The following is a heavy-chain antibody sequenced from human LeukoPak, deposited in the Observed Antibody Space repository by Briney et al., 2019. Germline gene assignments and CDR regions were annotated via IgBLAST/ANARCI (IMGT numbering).Heavy chain of an antibody. V-gene: IGHV3-74*01. CDR3: ARGVGSSWPGWFDP. CDR1: GFTFSIYW. CDR2: LNSDGSGT. D-gene: IGHD6-13*01. J-gene: IGHJ5*02. Sequence: GGSLRLSCAASGFTFSIYWMHWVRQAPGKGLVWVSRLNSDGSGTTYADSVKGRFTISRDNAKNTLYLQMNSLRAEDTAVYYCARGVGSSWPGWFDPWGQGTLVTVSS.